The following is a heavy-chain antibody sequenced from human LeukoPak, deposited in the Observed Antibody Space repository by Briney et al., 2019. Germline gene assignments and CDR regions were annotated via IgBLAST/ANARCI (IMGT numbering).Heavy chain of an antibody. CDR2: IYYSGST. J-gene: IGHJ5*02. Sequence: SETLSLTCTVSGGSISSSSYYWGWIRQPPGKGLEWIGSIYYSGSTYYNPSLKSRVTISVDTSKNQFSLKLSSVTAADTAVYYCARGRLGYCSSTSCPGFDPWGQGTLVTVSS. D-gene: IGHD2-2*01. CDR3: ARGRLGYCSSTSCPGFDP. V-gene: IGHV4-39*07. CDR1: GGSISSSSYY.